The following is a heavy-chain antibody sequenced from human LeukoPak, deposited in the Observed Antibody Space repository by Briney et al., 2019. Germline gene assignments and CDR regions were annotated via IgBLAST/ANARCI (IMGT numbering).Heavy chain of an antibody. Sequence: GGSLRLSCAASTFTFNNYAMHWVRQAPGKGLEWVAVILYDGTMKYYGDSVKGRFTISRDNSNNILYLQMNSLRPKDTAVYFCARDIRGPTGFDSSGRDTLDYWGQGTLVTVSS. CDR1: TFTFNNYA. CDR3: ARDIRGPTGFDSSGRDTLDY. J-gene: IGHJ4*02. CDR2: ILYDGTMK. D-gene: IGHD3-22*01. V-gene: IGHV3-30*04.